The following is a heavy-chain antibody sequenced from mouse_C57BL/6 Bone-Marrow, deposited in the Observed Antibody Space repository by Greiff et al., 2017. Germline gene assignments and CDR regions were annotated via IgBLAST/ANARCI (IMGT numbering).Heavy chain of an antibody. J-gene: IGHJ4*01. CDR3: ASSYYGNLYYYAMDY. V-gene: IGHV1-9*01. Sequence: VQLQESGAELMKPGASVKLSCKATGYTFTGYWIEWVKQRPGHGLEWIGEILPGSGSTTYNEKFKGKATFTADTSSNTAYMQLSSLTTEDSAIYYCASSYYGNLYYYAMDYWGQGTSVTVSS. CDR1: GYTFTGYW. CDR2: ILPGSGST. D-gene: IGHD2-10*01.